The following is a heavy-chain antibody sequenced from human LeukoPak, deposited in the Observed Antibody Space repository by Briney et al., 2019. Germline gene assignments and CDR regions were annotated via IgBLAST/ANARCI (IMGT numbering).Heavy chain of an antibody. J-gene: IGHJ6*02. CDR1: GYTFTGYY. CDR3: ARASDSSRWYASNYYYYGMDV. CDR2: INPNSGGT. Sequence: SVKVSCKASGYTFTGYYMHWVRQAPGQGPEGMGGINPNSGGTNYAQKFHGRVTMTRDTSISTAYMALSRLRSDDTAVYYCARASDSSRWYASNYYYYGMDVWGQGTTVSVSS. D-gene: IGHD6-13*01. V-gene: IGHV1-2*02.